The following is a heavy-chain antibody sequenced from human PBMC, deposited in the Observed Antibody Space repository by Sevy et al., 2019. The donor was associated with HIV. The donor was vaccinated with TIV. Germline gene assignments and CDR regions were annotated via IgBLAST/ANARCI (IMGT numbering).Heavy chain of an antibody. CDR1: DASITTNY. CDR3: ARARAYPRDSDDGFAN. V-gene: IGHV4-59*01. D-gene: IGHD2-21*01. J-gene: IGHJ3*02. CDR2: FFHSGTT. Sequence: SETLSLTCLVSDASITTNYWSWIRQAPGKGLEWIGYFFHSGTTNYNRSLKSPVTISGDTSKNEFSRGLTSVTAADTAVYYCARARAYPRDSDDGFANWGQGTMVTVSS.